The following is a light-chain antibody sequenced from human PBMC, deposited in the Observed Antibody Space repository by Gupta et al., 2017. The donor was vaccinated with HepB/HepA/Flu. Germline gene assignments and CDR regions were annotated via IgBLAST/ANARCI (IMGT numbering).Light chain of an antibody. Sequence: VLTQPPSFSGARWQRVTISCTGSSSNIGAGYDVHWYQQIPGTAPKLLIYLNTNRPSGVPDRFSASKSGTSASLAITGLQAEDEADYYCQSYDSSLSGVVFGGGTKLTVL. CDR3: QSYDSSLSGVV. J-gene: IGLJ2*01. CDR2: LNT. CDR1: SSNIGAGYD. V-gene: IGLV1-40*01.